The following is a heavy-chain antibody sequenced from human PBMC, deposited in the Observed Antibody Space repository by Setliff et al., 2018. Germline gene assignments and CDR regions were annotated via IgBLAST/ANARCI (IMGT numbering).Heavy chain of an antibody. V-gene: IGHV1-69*04. J-gene: IGHJ4*02. CDR1: GATLSGVV. CDR2: FIPVLGKP. Sequence: SVKVSCKASGATLSGVVFSWVRQAPGHGLEWMGRFIPVLGKPNYAPRFQGRLTITVDTSTGTSYMDLRSLRSDDTAIYYCAAELRSPFWHFDLWGQGSLVTVSS. D-gene: IGHD3-3*01. CDR3: AAELRSPFWHFDL.